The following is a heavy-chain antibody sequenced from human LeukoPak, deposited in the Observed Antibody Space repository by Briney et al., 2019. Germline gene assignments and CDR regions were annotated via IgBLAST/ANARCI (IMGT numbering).Heavy chain of an antibody. CDR3: ARARNPSFDY. J-gene: IGHJ4*02. CDR2: INHSGST. Sequence: PSETLSLTCAVYGGCFSGYYWSWIRQPPGKGLEWIGEINHSGSTNYNPSLKSRVTISVDTSKNQFSLKLSSVTAADTAVYYCARARNPSFDYWGQGTLVTVSS. D-gene: IGHD1-14*01. V-gene: IGHV4-34*01. CDR1: GGCFSGYY.